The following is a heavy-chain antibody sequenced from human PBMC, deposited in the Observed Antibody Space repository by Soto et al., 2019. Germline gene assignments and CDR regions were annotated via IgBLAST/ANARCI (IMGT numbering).Heavy chain of an antibody. Sequence: SETLSLTCAVSGGSISSGGYSWSWIRQPPGKGLEWIGYIYHSGSTYYNPSLKSRVTISVDRSKNQFSLNLSSVTAADTAVYYCARVVSTIWAFDPWGQGTLVTVSS. CDR2: IYHSGST. CDR1: GGSISSGGYS. CDR3: ARVVSTIWAFDP. V-gene: IGHV4-30-2*01. J-gene: IGHJ5*02. D-gene: IGHD3-9*01.